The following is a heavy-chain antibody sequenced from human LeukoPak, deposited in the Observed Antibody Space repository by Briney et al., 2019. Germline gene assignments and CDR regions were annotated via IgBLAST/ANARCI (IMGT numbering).Heavy chain of an antibody. CDR2: INHSGST. V-gene: IGHV4-34*01. Sequence: SETLSLTCAVYGGSFSGYYWSWIRQPPGKGLEWIGEINHSGSTNYNPSLKSRVTISVDTSKNQFSLKLSSVTAADTAVYYCARGKRGYSCSWYDYWGQGTLVTVSS. CDR1: GGSFSGYY. D-gene: IGHD6-13*01. J-gene: IGHJ4*02. CDR3: ARGKRGYSCSWYDY.